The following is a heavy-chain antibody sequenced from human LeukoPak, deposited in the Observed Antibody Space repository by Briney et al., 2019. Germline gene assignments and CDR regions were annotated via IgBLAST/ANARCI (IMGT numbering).Heavy chain of an antibody. J-gene: IGHJ6*03. D-gene: IGHD3-10*01. CDR2: INHSGST. Sequence: SETLSLTCTVSGGSISSSSYYWGWIRQPPGKGLEWIGEINHSGSTSYNPSLKSRVTISVDTSKNQFSLKLSSVTAADTAVYYCARGGGSYYMDVWGKGTTVTVSS. V-gene: IGHV4-39*07. CDR1: GGSISSSSYY. CDR3: ARGGGSYYMDV.